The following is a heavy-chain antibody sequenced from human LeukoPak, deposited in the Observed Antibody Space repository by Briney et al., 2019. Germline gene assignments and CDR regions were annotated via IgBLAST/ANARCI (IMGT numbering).Heavy chain of an antibody. CDR1: GFTFSSYG. D-gene: IGHD5-18*01. J-gene: IGHJ3*02. CDR3: ARDFPDTAMVYDAFDI. CDR2: IWYDGSNK. Sequence: GGSLRLSCAASGFTFSSYGMPWVRQAPGKGLEWVAVIWYDGSNKYYADSVKGRFTISRDNSKNTLYLQMNSLRAEDTAVYYCARDFPDTAMVYDAFDIWGQGTMVTVSS. V-gene: IGHV3-33*01.